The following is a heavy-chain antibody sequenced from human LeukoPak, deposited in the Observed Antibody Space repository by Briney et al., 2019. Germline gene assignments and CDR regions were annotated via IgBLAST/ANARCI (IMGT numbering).Heavy chain of an antibody. D-gene: IGHD3-16*02. CDR1: GYSFTGYG. J-gene: IGHJ4*02. CDR3: VRSYGLEGDY. CDR2: IAAYNGLT. V-gene: IGHV1-18*01. Sequence: ASVEVSCKASGYSFTGYGVAWVRQAPGQGLEWMGWIAAYNGLTNYAENLQGRLTLSTDTSTSTAFMELRNLTSDDTAVYFCVRSYGLEGDYWGRGTLVTVSS.